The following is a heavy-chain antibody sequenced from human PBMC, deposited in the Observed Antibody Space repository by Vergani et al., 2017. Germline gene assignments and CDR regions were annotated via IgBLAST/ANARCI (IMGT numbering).Heavy chain of an antibody. D-gene: IGHD5-24*01. Sequence: LEESGGGSVKPGGSLRLSCAASGFKFSDHYMSWIRQAPGKGLEWVSHISPGASTVSYTDSVTGRFTVSRDNDNNSLTLNMTTLRVEDTAVYYCATNPGMSTTRHYYAMDVWGQGTTVTVSS. CDR1: GFKFSDHY. J-gene: IGHJ6*02. CDR3: ATNPGMSTTRHYYAMDV. CDR2: ISPGASTV. V-gene: IGHV3-11*04.